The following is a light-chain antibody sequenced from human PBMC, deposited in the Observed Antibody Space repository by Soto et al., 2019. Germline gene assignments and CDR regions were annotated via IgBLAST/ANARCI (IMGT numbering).Light chain of an antibody. Sequence: ETVLTQSPDTLPVSPGERATLSCRASQSVGRSNLAWYQQKPGQAPRLLIYGPSTRAAGIPDRFSSNGSGTDFTLSISRVEPEDFAVYFCQLYGGAFTFGPGTKVDIK. CDR3: QLYGGAFT. CDR1: QSVGRSN. J-gene: IGKJ3*01. CDR2: GPS. V-gene: IGKV3-20*01.